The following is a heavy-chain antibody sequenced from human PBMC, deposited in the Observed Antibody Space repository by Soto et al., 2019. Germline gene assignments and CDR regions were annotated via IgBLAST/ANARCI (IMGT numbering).Heavy chain of an antibody. CDR1: VGPFSSSNYY. CDR3: ARVACGGSCYVAYYGMDV. Sequence: PSETLSLTCTVSVGPFSSSNYYWSRLPQPPGQGLEWIGYIYYSWSSNKSPSLKSRVTMSLDTSKNQFSLMLSSVTAADTAVYYCARVACGGSCYVAYYGMDVWGQGTTVTVSS. CDR2: IYYSWSS. D-gene: IGHD2-15*01. J-gene: IGHJ6*02. V-gene: IGHV4-61*01.